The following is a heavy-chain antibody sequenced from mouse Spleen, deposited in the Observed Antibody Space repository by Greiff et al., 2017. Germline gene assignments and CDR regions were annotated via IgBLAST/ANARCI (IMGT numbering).Heavy chain of an antibody. CDR3: AASSYYTFSAWFGH. CDR1: GYTLTAYY. D-gene: IGHD2-12*01. J-gene: IGHJ3*01. Sequence: VQLQQSGPELVKPGASVKMSCKASGYTLTAYYIHWVRQSHGKSLEWIGYINPNNGDTSSHQKFKAKATLTVNKSSSTAYMELRSLTLADSGVYCCAASSYYTFSAWFGHWGQGTLGTGSA. V-gene: IGHV1-22*01. CDR2: INPNNGDT.